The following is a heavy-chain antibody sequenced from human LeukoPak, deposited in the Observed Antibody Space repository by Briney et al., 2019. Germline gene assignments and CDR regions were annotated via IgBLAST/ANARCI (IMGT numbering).Heavy chain of an antibody. CDR3: ARLKGRYGVGY. Sequence: SETLSLTCTVSDGSIRNYYWSWIRQPPGKGLEWIGYIYNSGSTNYNPSLKSRVTISVDTSKNQFSLKLSSVTAADTAVYYCARLKGRYGVGYWGQGTLVTVSS. CDR2: IYNSGST. CDR1: DGSIRNYY. V-gene: IGHV4-59*08. D-gene: IGHD3-3*01. J-gene: IGHJ4*02.